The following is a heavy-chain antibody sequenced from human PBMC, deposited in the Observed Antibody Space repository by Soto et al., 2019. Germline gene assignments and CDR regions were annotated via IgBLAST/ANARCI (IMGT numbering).Heavy chain of an antibody. CDR2: INHSGST. D-gene: IGHD3-22*01. CDR1: GGSFSGYY. CDR3: ARRAYDTYYYDSSGYRTKWYFDY. V-gene: IGHV4-34*01. J-gene: IGHJ4*02. Sequence: QVQLQQWGAGLLKPSETLSLTCAVYGGSFSGYYWSWIRQPPGKGLEWIGEINHSGSTNYNPSLKSRVTISVDTSKNQFSLKLSSVTAADTAVYYCARRAYDTYYYDSSGYRTKWYFDYWGQGTLVTVSS.